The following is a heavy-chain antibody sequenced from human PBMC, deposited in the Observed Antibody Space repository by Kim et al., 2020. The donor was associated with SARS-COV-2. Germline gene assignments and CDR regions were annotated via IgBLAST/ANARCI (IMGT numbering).Heavy chain of an antibody. CDR1: GYTFTSYY. J-gene: IGHJ4*02. CDR3: VGEPGGTGGIDF. CDR2: INPTSDGT. V-gene: IGHV1-2*02. D-gene: IGHD3-16*01. Sequence: ASVKVSCKASGYTFTSYYMHWVRQAPGHGLEWMGWINPTSDGTYYAQSFQGRVTLTRDTSITTDYMELSGLTFDDTAVYYCVGEPGGTGGIDFWGQGTLV.